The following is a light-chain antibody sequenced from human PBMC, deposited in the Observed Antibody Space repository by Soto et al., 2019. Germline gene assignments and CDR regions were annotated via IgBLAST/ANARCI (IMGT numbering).Light chain of an antibody. CDR1: NTDVGQGKS. V-gene: IGLV2-14*01. Sequence: QSALTQPASVSGSRGQSITISCFGRNTDVGQGKSVSWYQQGPGKAPKLLIFEVTNRPSGIPSRFSGSRSGNTASLTISGLQPDDEGDYYCVSYTDTDTLVFGTGTKGTVL. CDR3: VSYTDTDTLV. J-gene: IGLJ1*01. CDR2: EVT.